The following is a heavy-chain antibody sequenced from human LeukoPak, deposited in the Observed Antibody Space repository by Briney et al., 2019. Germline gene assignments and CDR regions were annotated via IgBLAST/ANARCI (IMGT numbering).Heavy chain of an antibody. D-gene: IGHD1-26*01. V-gene: IGHV3-15*01. J-gene: IGHJ4*02. CDR3: TTEYSGSFSN. Sequence: GGSLRLSCAASGFTFSSYWMSWVRQVPGKGLEWIGLFKSKTNGGTTDYAAPVKGRFTMSRDDSKNTLYLQMNSLKTEDTAMYYCTTEYSGSFSNWGQGILVTVSS. CDR2: FKSKTNGGTT. CDR1: GFTFSSYW.